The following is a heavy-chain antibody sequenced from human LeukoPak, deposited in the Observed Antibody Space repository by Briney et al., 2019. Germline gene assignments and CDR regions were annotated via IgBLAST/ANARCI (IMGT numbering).Heavy chain of an antibody. CDR1: GFTLSDYY. Sequence: PGGSLRLSCAASGFTLSDYYMSWIRQAPGKGLEWVXYXSXSSSYTNYADSVKGRFTISRDNAKNSLYLQMNSLRAEDTAVYYCARGPYYYDSSGYYFSDYWGQGTLVTVSS. J-gene: IGHJ4*02. V-gene: IGHV3-11*05. D-gene: IGHD3-22*01. CDR2: XSXSSSYT. CDR3: ARGPYYYDSSGYYFSDY.